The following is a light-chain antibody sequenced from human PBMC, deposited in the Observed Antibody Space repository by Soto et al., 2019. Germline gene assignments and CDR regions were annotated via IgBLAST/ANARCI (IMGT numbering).Light chain of an antibody. CDR3: HQYNSWPPGT. J-gene: IGKJ2*01. Sequence: EFVLTQSPCTLSLSPGERATLSCRASQSISRSLAWYQQKPGQAPRLLISDASTRATGIPARFSGSGSGTEFTLTISSLQSEDFALYYCHQYNSWPPGTFGQGTKVDIK. V-gene: IGKV3-15*01. CDR1: QSISRS. CDR2: DAS.